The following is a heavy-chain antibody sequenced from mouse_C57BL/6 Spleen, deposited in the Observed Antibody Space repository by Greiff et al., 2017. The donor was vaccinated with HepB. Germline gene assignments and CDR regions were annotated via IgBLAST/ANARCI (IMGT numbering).Heavy chain of an antibody. CDR3: ASGANYYYGSNWYFDV. J-gene: IGHJ1*03. CDR2: IYPGSGST. D-gene: IGHD1-1*01. Sequence: QVQLQQPGAELVKPGASVKMSCKASGYTFTSYWITWVKQRPGQGLEWIGDIYPGSGSTNYNEKFKSKATLTVDTSSSTAYMQLSSLTSEDSAVYYCASGANYYYGSNWYFDVWGTGTTVTVSS. V-gene: IGHV1-55*01. CDR1: GYTFTSYW.